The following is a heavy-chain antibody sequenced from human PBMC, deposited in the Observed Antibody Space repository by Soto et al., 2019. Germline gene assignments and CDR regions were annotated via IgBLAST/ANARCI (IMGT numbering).Heavy chain of an antibody. CDR2: IIPIFGTA. CDR3: ARGGQQLVLHWFDP. D-gene: IGHD6-13*01. Sequence: GASVKVSCKASGGTFSSYAISWVRQAPGQGLEWMGGIIPIFGTANYAQKFQGRVTITADESTSTAYMELSSLRSEDTAVYYCARGGQQLVLHWFDPWGQGTLVTVSS. CDR1: GGTFSSYA. J-gene: IGHJ5*02. V-gene: IGHV1-69*13.